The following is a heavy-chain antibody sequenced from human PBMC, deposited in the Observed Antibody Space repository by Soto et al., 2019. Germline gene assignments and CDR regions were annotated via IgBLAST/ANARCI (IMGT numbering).Heavy chain of an antibody. CDR1: GGSFSGYY. CDR3: ARDPFTYYYGSGSYGPSNWFDP. V-gene: IGHV4-34*01. CDR2: INHSGST. Sequence: SETLPLTCAVYGGSFSGYYWSWIRQPPGKGLEWIGEINHSGSTNYNPSLKSRVTISVDTSKNQFSLKLSSVTAADTAVYYCARDPFTYYYGSGSYGPSNWFDPWGQGTLVTVSS. J-gene: IGHJ5*02. D-gene: IGHD3-10*01.